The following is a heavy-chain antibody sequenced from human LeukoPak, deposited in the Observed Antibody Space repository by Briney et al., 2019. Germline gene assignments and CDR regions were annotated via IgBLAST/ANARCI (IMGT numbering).Heavy chain of an antibody. CDR2: ISYDGINK. D-gene: IGHD2-2*01. J-gene: IGHJ3*02. CDR3: AREGYCSSTNCPRAFDI. Sequence: GRSLRLSCAASGFTFSKYAMHWVRQAPGKGLDWVAVISYDGINKYYADPVKGRFTISRDNAKNTLSLQMNSLRAEDTAVYYCAREGYCSSTNCPRAFDIWGQGTMVTVSS. CDR1: GFTFSKYA. V-gene: IGHV3-30*01.